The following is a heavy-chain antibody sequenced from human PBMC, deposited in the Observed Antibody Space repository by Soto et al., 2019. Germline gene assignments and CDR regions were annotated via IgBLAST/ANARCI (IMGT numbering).Heavy chain of an antibody. Sequence: VQLVESGGDLVQPGGSLRLPVVGSGFTFSIYGMGWVRQPPGKGLEWVATIKADGTEKYYVDSVKGRFTFSRDNAKTSVYLEMNSLRAEDTAVYYCVTAVRGYNANGDLWGQGTTVTVSS. CDR3: VTAVRGYNANGDL. J-gene: IGHJ6*02. V-gene: IGHV3-7*03. D-gene: IGHD5-12*01. CDR2: IKADGTEK. CDR1: GFTFSIYG.